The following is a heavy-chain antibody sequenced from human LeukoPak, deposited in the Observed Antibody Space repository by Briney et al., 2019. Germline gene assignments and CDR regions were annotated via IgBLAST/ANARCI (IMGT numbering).Heavy chain of an antibody. J-gene: IGHJ6*02. Sequence: SETLSLTCTVSGGSISSSSYYWGWIRQPPGKGLEWIVSIYYSGSTYYNPSLKSRVTISVDTSKNQFSLKLSSVTAADTAVYYCASPDCSSTSCYIWYYGMDVWGQGTTVTVSS. CDR2: IYYSGST. V-gene: IGHV4-39*01. CDR3: ASPDCSSTSCYIWYYGMDV. D-gene: IGHD2-2*02. CDR1: GGSISSSSYY.